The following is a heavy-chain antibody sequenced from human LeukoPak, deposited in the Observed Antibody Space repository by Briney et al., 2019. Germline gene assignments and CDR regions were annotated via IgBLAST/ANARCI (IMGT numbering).Heavy chain of an antibody. J-gene: IGHJ6*03. CDR1: GYTFTTYA. D-gene: IGHD3-10*01. CDR3: ARVREWFGEFAYYYYMDV. Sequence: ASVKVSCKTSGYTFTTYAISWVRQAPGQGLEWMGWISAYNGNTNYAQKLQGRVTMTTDTSTSTAYMELRSLRSDDTAVYYCARVREWFGEFAYYYYMDVCGKGTTVTISS. V-gene: IGHV1-18*01. CDR2: ISAYNGNT.